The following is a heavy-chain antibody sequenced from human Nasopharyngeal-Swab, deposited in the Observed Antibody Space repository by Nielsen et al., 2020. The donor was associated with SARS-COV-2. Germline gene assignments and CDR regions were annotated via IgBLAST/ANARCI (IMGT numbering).Heavy chain of an antibody. Sequence: PETLSLTCAAYGGSFSGYYWSWIRQPPGKGLEWIGEINHSGSTNYNPSLKSRVTISVDTSKNQFSLKLSSVTAADTAVYYCARDLGSGWFWYFDLWGRGTLVTVSS. CDR2: INHSGST. CDR1: GGSFSGYY. J-gene: IGHJ2*01. D-gene: IGHD6-19*01. V-gene: IGHV4-34*01. CDR3: ARDLGSGWFWYFDL.